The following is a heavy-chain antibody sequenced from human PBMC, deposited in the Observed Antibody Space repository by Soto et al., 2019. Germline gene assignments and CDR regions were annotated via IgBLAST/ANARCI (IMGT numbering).Heavy chain of an antibody. Sequence: ASVKVSCKASGYTFTSYGISWVRQAPGQGLEWMGWIGAYDGNTNYAQKLQGRVTMTTDTSTSTAYMELRSLRSDDTAVYYCARVYSSSWYGDFDYWGQGTLVTVSS. CDR1: GYTFTSYG. CDR2: IGAYDGNT. V-gene: IGHV1-18*01. D-gene: IGHD6-13*01. J-gene: IGHJ4*02. CDR3: ARVYSSSWYGDFDY.